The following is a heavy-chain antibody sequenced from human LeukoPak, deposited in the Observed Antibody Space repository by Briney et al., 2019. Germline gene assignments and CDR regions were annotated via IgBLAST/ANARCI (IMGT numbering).Heavy chain of an antibody. D-gene: IGHD6-6*01. V-gene: IGHV1-8*01. Sequence: ASVKVSCKASGYTFTSYDINWVRQATGQGLEWMGWMNPNSGNTGYAQKFQGRVTMTRNTSISTAYMELSSLRSEDTAVYYCARGDSSSSGLVYYFDYWGREPWSPSPQ. J-gene: IGHJ4*02. CDR2: MNPNSGNT. CDR1: GYTFTSYD. CDR3: ARGDSSSSGLVYYFDY.